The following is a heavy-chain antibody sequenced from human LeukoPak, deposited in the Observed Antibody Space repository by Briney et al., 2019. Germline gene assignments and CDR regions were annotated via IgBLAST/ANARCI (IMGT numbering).Heavy chain of an antibody. V-gene: IGHV3-48*01. CDR2: ISTSSSTM. J-gene: IGHJ4*02. D-gene: IGHD6-19*01. Sequence: GGSLRLSCAASGFTFSTYSMNWVRQAPGKGLEWVSYISTSSSTMYYADSVKGRFTISRDNARNSLYLQMNSLRAEDTAVYYCAEGGLRSSGWYGDYWGQGTLVTVSS. CDR1: GFTFSTYS. CDR3: AEGGLRSSGWYGDY.